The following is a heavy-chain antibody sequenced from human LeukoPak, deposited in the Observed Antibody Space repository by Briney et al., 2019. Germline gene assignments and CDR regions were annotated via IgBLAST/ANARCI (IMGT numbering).Heavy chain of an antibody. Sequence: SVKVSCTASGGTFSSYAISWMRQAPGQGLEWMGGIIPIFGTANYAQKFQGRVTITADESTSTAYMELSSLRAEDTAVYYCARDCSGGSCYSGFDYWGQGTLVTVSS. CDR3: ARDCSGGSCYSGFDY. CDR2: IIPIFGTA. V-gene: IGHV1-69*13. J-gene: IGHJ4*02. CDR1: GGTFSSYA. D-gene: IGHD2-15*01.